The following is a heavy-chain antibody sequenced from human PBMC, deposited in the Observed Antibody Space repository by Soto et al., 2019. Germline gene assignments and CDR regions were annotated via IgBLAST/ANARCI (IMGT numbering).Heavy chain of an antibody. V-gene: IGHV1-18*04. Sequence: QVQLVQSGAEVKKPGASVKVSCKASGYTFISYGISWMRQAPGQGLEWVGWMSAFTGKADYAQIFQDRVTMTTDTSTSTAYMELRSLRSDDTAVYYCARDQRYYGSGYYYSDSWGQGTLVTVSS. CDR1: GYTFISYG. D-gene: IGHD3-10*01. CDR3: ARDQRYYGSGYYYSDS. J-gene: IGHJ1*01. CDR2: MSAFTGKA.